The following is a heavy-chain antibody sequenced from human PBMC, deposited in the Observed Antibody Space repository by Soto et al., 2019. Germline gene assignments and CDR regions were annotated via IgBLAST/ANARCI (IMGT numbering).Heavy chain of an antibody. CDR2: TSYDGSNR. D-gene: IGHD4-17*01. J-gene: IGHJ6*02. CDR3: AKDRGVYGDYASDGMDV. CDR1: GFIFSSYG. V-gene: IGHV3-30*18. Sequence: QVQLVESGGGVVQPGRSLRLSCAASGFIFSSYGMHWVRQAPGKGLEWVAVTSYDGSNRYYADSVKGQFTISRDNSKNTLYLQMNSLRAEDTAVYYCAKDRGVYGDYASDGMDVWGQGTTVTVSS.